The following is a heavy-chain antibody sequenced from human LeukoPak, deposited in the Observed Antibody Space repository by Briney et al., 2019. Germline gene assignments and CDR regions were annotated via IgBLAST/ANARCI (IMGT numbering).Heavy chain of an antibody. J-gene: IGHJ3*02. CDR3: ARVGITMIVVDAFDI. D-gene: IGHD3-22*01. CDR2: ISSSSSYI. Sequence: PGGSLRLSCAASGFTFSSYSMNWVRQAPGKGLEWVSSISSSSSYIYYADSVKGRFTISRDNAKNSLYLQMNSLRAEDTAVYYCARVGITMIVVDAFDIWGQGTTVTISS. CDR1: GFTFSSYS. V-gene: IGHV3-21*01.